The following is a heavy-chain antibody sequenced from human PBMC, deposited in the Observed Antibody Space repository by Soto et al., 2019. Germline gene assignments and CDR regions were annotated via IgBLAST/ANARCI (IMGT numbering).Heavy chain of an antibody. Sequence: QVTLKESGPVLVKPTETLTLTCTVSGFSLSNARMGVSWIRQPPGKALEWRTHIFSNDERSYTTSLKIRLTITTDASKSQVVLTMTNMDPVDTATYSCARMQAENVEDYDFYYWGQGTLVTVAS. J-gene: IGHJ4*02. CDR1: GFSLSNARMG. CDR2: IFSNDER. CDR3: ARMQAENVEDYDFYY. V-gene: IGHV2-26*01. D-gene: IGHD4-17*01.